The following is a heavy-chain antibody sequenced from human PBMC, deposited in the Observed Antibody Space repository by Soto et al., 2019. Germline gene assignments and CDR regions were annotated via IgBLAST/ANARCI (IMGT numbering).Heavy chain of an antibody. Sequence: APVKVSCKASDYRFTSYGISWVRQAPGQGLEWMGWINAYNGNTHYAEKFQGRVTMTTDTSTSTAYMELRSLRSDDTAVYYCARRELVRSDNWFDPWGQGTLVTVSA. V-gene: IGHV1-18*01. CDR1: DYRFTSYG. D-gene: IGHD1-26*01. CDR3: ARRELVRSDNWFDP. J-gene: IGHJ5*02. CDR2: INAYNGNT.